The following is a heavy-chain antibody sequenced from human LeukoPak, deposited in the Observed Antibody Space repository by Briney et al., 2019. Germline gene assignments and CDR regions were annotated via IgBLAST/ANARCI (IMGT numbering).Heavy chain of an antibody. CDR3: ATGNYYDIRGYYTFGR. Sequence: PGGFLRLPCAALGFTFSRYWMHWVRQAPGKGLVWVSRINGDGSTTSYADSVKGGFTISRDNAKNTLYLQMNSLRAKDTAVYYCATGNYYDIRGYYTFGRWGQGTLVTVSS. V-gene: IGHV3-74*01. J-gene: IGHJ1*01. CDR1: GFTFSRYW. CDR2: INGDGSTT. D-gene: IGHD3-22*01.